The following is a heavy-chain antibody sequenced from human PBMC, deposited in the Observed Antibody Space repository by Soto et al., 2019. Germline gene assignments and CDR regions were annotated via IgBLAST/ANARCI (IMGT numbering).Heavy chain of an antibody. D-gene: IGHD3-22*01. CDR1: GYTLTELS. J-gene: IGHJ3*02. CDR2: FDPEDGET. Sequence: ASVKVSCKVSGYTLTELSMHWVRQAPGKGLEWMGGFDPEDGETIYAQKFQGRVTMTEDTSTDTAYMELSSLRSEDTAVYYCATDQSLVSYYYDSSGYRNPFDIWGQGTMVTVSS. CDR3: ATDQSLVSYYYDSSGYRNPFDI. V-gene: IGHV1-24*01.